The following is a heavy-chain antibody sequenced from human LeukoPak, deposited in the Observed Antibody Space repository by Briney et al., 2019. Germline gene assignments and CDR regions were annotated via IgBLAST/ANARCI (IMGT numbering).Heavy chain of an antibody. V-gene: IGHV3-30*04. D-gene: IGHD6-13*01. CDR3: ARELGRGPREQQLVRGYYYYYYMDV. J-gene: IGHJ6*03. CDR2: ISYDGSNK. CDR1: GFTFSSYA. Sequence: GGSLRLSCAASGFTFSSYAMHWVRQAPGKGLEWVAVISYDGSNKYYADSVKGRFTISRDNSKNTLYLQMNSLRAEDTAVYYCARELGRGPREQQLVRGYYYYYYMDVWGKGTTVTVSS.